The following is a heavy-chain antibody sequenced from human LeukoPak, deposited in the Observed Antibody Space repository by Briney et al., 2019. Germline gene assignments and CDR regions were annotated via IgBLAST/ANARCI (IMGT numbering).Heavy chain of an antibody. CDR3: AKMYSSSWYYFDY. J-gene: IGHJ4*02. CDR2: ISGSGSST. V-gene: IGHV3-23*01. D-gene: IGHD6-13*01. Sequence: GGSLRLSCAASGFTFSSYAMSWVRQAPGKGLEWVSTISGSGSSTYYADSVKGRFTISRDNSKNTLYLQMNSLRAEDTAVYYCAKMYSSSWYYFDYWGQGTLVTVST. CDR1: GFTFSSYA.